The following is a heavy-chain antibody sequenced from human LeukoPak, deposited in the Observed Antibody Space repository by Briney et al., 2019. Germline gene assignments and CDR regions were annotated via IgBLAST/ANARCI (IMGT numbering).Heavy chain of an antibody. V-gene: IGHV3-53*01. J-gene: IGHJ3*02. Sequence: GGSLRLSCAASGFTVSSNYMSWVRQAPGKGLEWVSVIYSGGSTYYADSVKGRFTISRDNSKNTLYLQMNSLRAEDTAVYYCARGLDYGGNSGGDAFDIWGQGTMVTVSS. CDR3: ARGLDYGGNSGGDAFDI. CDR2: IYSGGST. CDR1: GFTVSSNY. D-gene: IGHD4-23*01.